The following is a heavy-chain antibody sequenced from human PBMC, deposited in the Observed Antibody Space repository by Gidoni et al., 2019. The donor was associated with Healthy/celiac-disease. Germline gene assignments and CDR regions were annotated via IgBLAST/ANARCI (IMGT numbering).Heavy chain of an antibody. Sequence: HVQLPESCPRLVMPSETLSLTCTVPGGSISSYYRIWIRQPPGKGLEWIEYIYYSGSTNYNPSLKSRVTISVDTSKNQFSLKLSSVTAADTAVYYCARTVAGTLFDYWGQGTLVTVSS. V-gene: IGHV4-59*01. J-gene: IGHJ4*02. D-gene: IGHD6-19*01. CDR2: IYYSGST. CDR3: ARTVAGTLFDY. CDR1: GGSISSYY.